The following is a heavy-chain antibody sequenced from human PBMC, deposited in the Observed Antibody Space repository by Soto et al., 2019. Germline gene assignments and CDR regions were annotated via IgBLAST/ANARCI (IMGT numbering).Heavy chain of an antibody. CDR2: IYYSGNT. J-gene: IGHJ3*02. D-gene: IGHD6-13*01. CDR3: ARHVQQLDAFDI. CDR1: GASIRSSSYY. Sequence: TLSLTCTVSGASIRSSSYYWGWIRQPPGKGLEWIGSIYYSGNTYSNPSLKSRVTISVDTSKNQFSLKRSSVTAADTAVYYCARHVQQLDAFDIWGQGTMVTVSS. V-gene: IGHV4-39*01.